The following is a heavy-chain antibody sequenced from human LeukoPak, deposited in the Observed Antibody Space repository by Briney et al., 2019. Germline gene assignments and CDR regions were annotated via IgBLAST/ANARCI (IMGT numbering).Heavy chain of an antibody. V-gene: IGHV4-34*01. CDR1: GGSFSGYY. Sequence: SETLSLTCAVYGGSFSGYYWSWIHQPPGKGLEWIGEINHSGSTNYNPSLKSRVTISVDTSKNQFSLKLSSVTAADKAVYYCARVTVVISYYYYYGMDVWGQGTTVTVSS. J-gene: IGHJ6*02. CDR3: ARVTVVISYYYYYGMDV. CDR2: INHSGST. D-gene: IGHD4-23*01.